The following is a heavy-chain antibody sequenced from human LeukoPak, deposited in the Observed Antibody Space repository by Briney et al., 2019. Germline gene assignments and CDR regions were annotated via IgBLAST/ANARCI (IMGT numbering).Heavy chain of an antibody. CDR3: VKDAPNGSIDY. Sequence: GGSLRLSCLASGFTVIDNYMSWVRQAPGKGLECVSSITPNSGGVGYAASVKGRFTISRDNARNSLYLQMNSLKAEDTALYYCVKDAPNGSIDYWGQGTLVTVSS. J-gene: IGHJ4*02. V-gene: IGHV3-9*01. CDR2: ITPNSGGV. D-gene: IGHD2/OR15-2a*01. CDR1: GFTVIDNY.